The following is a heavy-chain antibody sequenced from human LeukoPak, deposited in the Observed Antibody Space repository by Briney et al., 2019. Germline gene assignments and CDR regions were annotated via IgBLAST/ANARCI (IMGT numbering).Heavy chain of an antibody. J-gene: IGHJ3*02. D-gene: IGHD4-17*01. V-gene: IGHV4-4*07. Sequence: SETLSLTRTVSGGSISSYYWSWIRQPAAKGLEWIGRIYTSGSTNYNPSLKSRVTMSVDTTNNQSSLKLSSVTAADTAVYYCARQNGLDAFDIWGQGTMVTVSS. CDR3: ARQNGLDAFDI. CDR1: GGSISSYY. CDR2: IYTSGST.